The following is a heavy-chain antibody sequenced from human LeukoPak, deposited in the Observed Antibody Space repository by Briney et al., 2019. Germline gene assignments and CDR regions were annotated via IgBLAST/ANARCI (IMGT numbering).Heavy chain of an antibody. Sequence: SGPTLVNPPPTLTLTCTFSGFSLSTRGMCVSWIRQPPGKALEWLARIDWDDDKFYRTSLKTRLTISKYTSKNQVVLTMTNMDPVDTATYYCARTRTSSPFDYWGQGTLVTVSS. CDR1: GFSLSTRGMC. J-gene: IGHJ4*02. CDR3: ARTRTSSPFDY. CDR2: IDWDDDK. V-gene: IGHV2-70*17. D-gene: IGHD6-13*01.